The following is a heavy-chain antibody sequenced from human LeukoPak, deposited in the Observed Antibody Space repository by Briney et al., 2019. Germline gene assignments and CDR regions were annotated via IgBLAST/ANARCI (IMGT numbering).Heavy chain of an antibody. CDR3: ARSLPHYDFWSGYYYYYGMDV. CDR2: LNSDGSST. D-gene: IGHD3-3*01. CDR1: GFTFSSYW. J-gene: IGHJ6*02. V-gene: IGHV3-74*01. Sequence: GGSLRLSCAASGFTFSSYWMHWVRQAPGKGQVWVSRLNSDGSSTSYADSVKGRFTISRDNAKNTLYLQMNSLRAEDTAVYYCARSLPHYDFWSGYYYYYGMDVWGQGTTVTVSS.